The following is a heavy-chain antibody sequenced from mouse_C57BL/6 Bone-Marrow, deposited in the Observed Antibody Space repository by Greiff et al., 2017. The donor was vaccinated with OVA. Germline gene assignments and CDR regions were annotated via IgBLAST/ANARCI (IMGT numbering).Heavy chain of an antibody. CDR2: ISYDGSN. D-gene: IGHD2-4*01. Sequence: EVKLQESGPGLVKPSQSLSLTCSVTGYSITSGYYWNWIRQFPGNKLEWMGYISYDGSNNYNPSLKNRISITRDTSKNQFFLKLNSVTTEDTATYYCARDFHDYDGYWGQGTTLTVSS. CDR1: GYSITSGYY. CDR3: ARDFHDYDGY. J-gene: IGHJ2*01. V-gene: IGHV3-6*01.